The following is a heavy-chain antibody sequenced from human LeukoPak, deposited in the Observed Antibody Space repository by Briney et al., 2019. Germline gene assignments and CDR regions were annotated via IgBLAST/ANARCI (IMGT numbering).Heavy chain of an antibody. Sequence: ASVKVSCKASGYSFTGYYMHWVRQAPGQELEWMGRINPKRGGTNYAQKFQGRVTLTRDTSISTAHMELSRLTSDDTAVYYCALLWFGELWTKDYWGQGTLVTVSS. D-gene: IGHD3-10*01. V-gene: IGHV1-2*06. CDR1: GYSFTGYY. CDR3: ALLWFGELWTKDY. J-gene: IGHJ4*02. CDR2: INPKRGGT.